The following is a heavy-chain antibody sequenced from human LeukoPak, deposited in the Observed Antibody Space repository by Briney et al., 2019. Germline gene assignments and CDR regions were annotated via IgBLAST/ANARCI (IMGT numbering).Heavy chain of an antibody. CDR1: GFTFSSYS. V-gene: IGHV3-21*01. Sequence: PGGSLRLSCTASGFTFSSYSLNWVRQAPGKGLEWVPSVSTGSNYIYYADSVKGRFTISRDNDKNSLYLQMNSLRVEDTAVYYCGRGNDFWGQGTLVTVSS. CDR3: GRGNDF. D-gene: IGHD3-3*01. J-gene: IGHJ4*02. CDR2: VSTGSNYI.